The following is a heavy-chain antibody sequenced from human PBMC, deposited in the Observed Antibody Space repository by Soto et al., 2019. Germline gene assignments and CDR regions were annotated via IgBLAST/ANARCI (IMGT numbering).Heavy chain of an antibody. CDR1: GFTFSSYS. D-gene: IGHD5-12*01. Sequence: GGSLRLSCAASGFTFSSYSMNWVRQAPGKGLEWVSSISSSSSYIYYADSVKGRFTISRDNAKNSLYLQMNSLRAEDTAVYYCARGDSGYDFMPQWLVSLSFDYWGQGTLVTVSS. CDR3: ARGDSGYDFMPQWLVSLSFDY. J-gene: IGHJ4*02. V-gene: IGHV3-21*01. CDR2: ISSSSSYI.